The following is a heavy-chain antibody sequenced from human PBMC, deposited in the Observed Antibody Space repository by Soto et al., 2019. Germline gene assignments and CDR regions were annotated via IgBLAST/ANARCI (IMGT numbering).Heavy chain of an antibody. V-gene: IGHV4-59*01. CDR2: VYNSGST. Sequence: SETLSLTCTVSVGSISSNYWTWIRQPPGKGLEWIGYVYNSGSTNYNPSLKSRVTISEDTSKSQFSLKVNSMTAADTVVYYCARYRREAVAGYTLDNWGQGILVTVSS. CDR1: VGSISSNY. J-gene: IGHJ4*02. CDR3: ARYRREAVAGYTLDN. D-gene: IGHD6-13*01.